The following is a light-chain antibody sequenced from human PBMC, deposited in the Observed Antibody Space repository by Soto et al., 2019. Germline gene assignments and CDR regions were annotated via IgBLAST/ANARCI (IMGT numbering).Light chain of an antibody. CDR1: QSIRRGY. CDR2: GTS. Sequence: ESVLTQSPGTLSLSPGEGATLSCRASQSIRRGYLAWYQHKPGQAPRLLIYGTSSRATGVPARFSGSGSGTEFTLTISSLQSEDFAVYYCQQYNNWPPITFGQGTRLEIK. J-gene: IGKJ5*01. CDR3: QQYNNWPPIT. V-gene: IGKV3D-15*01.